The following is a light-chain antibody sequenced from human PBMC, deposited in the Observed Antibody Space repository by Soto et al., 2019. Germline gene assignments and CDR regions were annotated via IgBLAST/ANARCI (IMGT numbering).Light chain of an antibody. V-gene: IGLV1-40*01. CDR1: SSNIGAGYD. CDR3: QSYHSSLSGYV. Sequence: QSVLTQPPSVSGAPGQRVTISCTGSSSNIGAGYDVHWYQQLPGTAPKLLIYGNSNRPSGVPDRFSGSKSGTSASLAITGLQAEDEADYYCQSYHSSLSGYVVGTGTKLTVL. J-gene: IGLJ1*01. CDR2: GNS.